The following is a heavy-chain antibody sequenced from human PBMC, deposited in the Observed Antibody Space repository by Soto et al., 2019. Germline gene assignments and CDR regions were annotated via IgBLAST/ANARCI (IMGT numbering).Heavy chain of an antibody. Sequence: EVQLVESGGMLVQPGGSLRLSCAASGLTLSTSSMNRVRQAPGKGLEWISYIRRHTSVTASADSVKGRFTISRDSATNTLYLQMASLRVEDTAFYYCGKVAASGYYTVDRWGQGTVVTVSS. CDR1: GLTLSTSS. J-gene: IGHJ5*02. CDR3: GKVAASGYYTVDR. V-gene: IGHV3-48*01. CDR2: IRRHTSVT. D-gene: IGHD3-22*01.